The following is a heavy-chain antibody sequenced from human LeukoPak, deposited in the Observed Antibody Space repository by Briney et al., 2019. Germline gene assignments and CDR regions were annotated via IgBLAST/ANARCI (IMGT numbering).Heavy chain of an antibody. V-gene: IGHV3-21*04. Sequence: GGSLRLSCAASGFTFSNYSMNWVRQAPGKGLEWVSSIGTTGSYIFYADSVKGRFTISRDNSKNTLFLEMSSLGVEDTALYYCAKGAVESLDYYFYMEVWGTGTTVTVSS. J-gene: IGHJ6*03. CDR1: GFTFSNYS. D-gene: IGHD2-15*01. CDR3: AKGAVESLDYYFYMEV. CDR2: IGTTGSYI.